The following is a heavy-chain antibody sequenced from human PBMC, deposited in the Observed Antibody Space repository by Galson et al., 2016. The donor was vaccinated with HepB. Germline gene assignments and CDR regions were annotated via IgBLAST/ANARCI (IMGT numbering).Heavy chain of an antibody. Sequence: SVKVSCKASGGTLSSNALSWVRQAPGQGLEWMGGIIPIVGIPHYAQKFPGRVTITADNSTSTASLELNSLTSEDTAVYYCARDIERGAYYYYHAMDVWGQGTTGTVSS. CDR3: ARDIERGAYYYYHAMDV. CDR1: GGTLSSNA. J-gene: IGHJ6*02. CDR2: IIPIVGIP. V-gene: IGHV1-69*10. D-gene: IGHD1-1*01.